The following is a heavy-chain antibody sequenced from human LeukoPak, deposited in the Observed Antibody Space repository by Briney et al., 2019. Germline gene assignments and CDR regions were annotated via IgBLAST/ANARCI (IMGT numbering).Heavy chain of an antibody. Sequence: ASVKVSCKASGYTFTGYYMHWVLQAPGQGLEWMGWINPNSGGTNYAQKFQGRVTMTRDTSITTAYMELSRLRSDDTAVYYCARDVRGAVAGDYYMDVWGKGTTVTVSS. J-gene: IGHJ6*03. CDR2: INPNSGGT. CDR1: GYTFTGYY. CDR3: ARDVRGAVAGDYYMDV. D-gene: IGHD6-19*01. V-gene: IGHV1-2*02.